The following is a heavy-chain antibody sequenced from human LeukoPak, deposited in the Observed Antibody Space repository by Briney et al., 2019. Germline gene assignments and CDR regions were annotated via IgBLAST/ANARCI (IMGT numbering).Heavy chain of an antibody. CDR1: GFTFSTYS. J-gene: IGHJ4*02. D-gene: IGHD5-12*01. CDR3: VRGGYRGFDYEY. CDR2: ISPDSNYK. Sequence: GESLRLSCAASGFTFSTYSMNWLRLAPGKGLEWVSSISPDSNYKYYVDSVKGRFTISRDNAKSSLYLQMNSLRAEDTAVYYCVRGGYRGFDYEYWGQGTLITVSS. V-gene: IGHV3-21*01.